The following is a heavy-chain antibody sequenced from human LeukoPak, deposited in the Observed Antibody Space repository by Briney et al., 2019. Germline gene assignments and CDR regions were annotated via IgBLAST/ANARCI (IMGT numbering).Heavy chain of an antibody. Sequence: GGSLRLSCAASGFTLSSYAMHWVRQAPGKGLEWVAVISYDGSGNYYADSVKGRYTISRDNSKNTLYLQMNSLRAEDTAVYYCARDRRYYDSSGYPDYWGQGTLVTVSS. CDR3: ARDRRYYDSSGYPDY. V-gene: IGHV3-30-3*01. CDR1: GFTLSSYA. J-gene: IGHJ4*02. D-gene: IGHD3-22*01. CDR2: ISYDGSGN.